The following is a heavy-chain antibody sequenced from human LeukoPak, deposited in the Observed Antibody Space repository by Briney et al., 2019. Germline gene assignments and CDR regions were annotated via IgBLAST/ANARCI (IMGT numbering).Heavy chain of an antibody. CDR3: ARASGYSYGYALLN. CDR2: IYYSGST. Sequence: NASESLSLTCTVSGGSISSYYWSWIRQPPGKGLEWIGYIYYSGSTNYNPSLKSRVTISVDTSKNQFSLKLSSVTAADTAVYYCARASGYSYGYALLNWGQGTLVTVSS. J-gene: IGHJ4*02. D-gene: IGHD5-18*01. V-gene: IGHV4-59*12. CDR1: GGSISSYY.